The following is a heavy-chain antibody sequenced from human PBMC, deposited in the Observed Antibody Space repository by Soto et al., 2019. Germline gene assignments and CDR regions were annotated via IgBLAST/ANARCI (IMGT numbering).Heavy chain of an antibody. V-gene: IGHV3-23*01. J-gene: IGHJ4*02. CDR1: GFTFRTYA. CDR3: AKIPTGSGSSKFDY. D-gene: IGHD3-10*01. CDR2: ISGSGSFT. Sequence: GGSLRLSCAASGFTFRTYAMNWVRQAPGKGLEWISAISGSGSFTHYADSVRGRFTISRDNSQNQLYLQMNNLRGDDTAMYYCAKIPTGSGSSKFDYWGQGIQVTAPQ.